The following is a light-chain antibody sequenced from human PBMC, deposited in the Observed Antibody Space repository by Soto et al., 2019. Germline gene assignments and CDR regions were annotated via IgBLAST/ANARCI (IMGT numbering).Light chain of an antibody. CDR2: KAS. Sequence: DVQMTQSPSSLSASVGDRVTITCRASQSIKKSLNWYQQKPGKAPKLLIYKASTLESGVPSRFSGSGSGTEFTLTISSLQPDDFATYYYQQYNSYSQTFGQGTKVDIK. J-gene: IGKJ1*01. V-gene: IGKV1-5*03. CDR1: QSIKKS. CDR3: QQYNSYSQT.